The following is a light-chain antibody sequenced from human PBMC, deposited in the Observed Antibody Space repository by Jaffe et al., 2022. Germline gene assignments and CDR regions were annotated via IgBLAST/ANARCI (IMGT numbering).Light chain of an antibody. J-gene: IGLJ2*01. V-gene: IGLV3-21*02. Sequence: SYVLTQPPSVSVAPGQTATLICGGDHIGGKSVHWYQQKTGQAPKLVLHDDTARPSGIPERFSGSNSENTATLTISRVEVGDEADYYCQLWDAGADHAIFGGGTKLTVI. CDR1: HIGGKS. CDR3: QLWDAGADHAI. CDR2: DDT.